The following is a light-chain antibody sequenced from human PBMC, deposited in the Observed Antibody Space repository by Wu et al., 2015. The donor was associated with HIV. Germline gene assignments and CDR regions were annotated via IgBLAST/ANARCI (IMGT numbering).Light chain of an antibody. CDR2: AAS. J-gene: IGKJ5*01. CDR1: QSISSY. CDR3: QQSYSFSRT. Sequence: DIQMTQSPSSLSASVGDRVIITCRASQSISSYLNWYQQKPGKAPKLLIYAASSLQSGVPSRFSGSGSGTDFTLTISNLQPEDFATYYCQQSYSFSRTFGQGTRLDIK. V-gene: IGKV1-39*01.